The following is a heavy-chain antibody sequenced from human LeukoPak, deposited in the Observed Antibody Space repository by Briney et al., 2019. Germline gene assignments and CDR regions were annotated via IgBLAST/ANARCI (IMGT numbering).Heavy chain of an antibody. V-gene: IGHV1-18*01. Sequence: ASVKVSCKAFGYTFSRYGVSWVRQAPGQGLEWIGWISGSNGNTNYAQNFQDRLTVTTDSSTSTAYMELRSLRSDDTAVYYCARTLGIAAAGRGYWFDPWGQGTLVTVSS. CDR3: ARTLGIAAAGRGYWFDP. CDR1: GYTFSRYG. J-gene: IGHJ5*02. D-gene: IGHD6-13*01. CDR2: ISGSNGNT.